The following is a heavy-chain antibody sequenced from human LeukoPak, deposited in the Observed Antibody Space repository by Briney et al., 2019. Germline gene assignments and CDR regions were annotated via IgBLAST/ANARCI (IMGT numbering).Heavy chain of an antibody. J-gene: IGHJ4*02. V-gene: IGHV1-2*02. Sequence: ASVKVSCKASGYTFSGYYMHWMRQAPGQGLEWMGWINPDSGGTNYGQNFQGRVTMTRDTAINTAYMELSRLRSDDTAVYYCARERFYSSGSKSNRVDYWGQGTLVTVSS. D-gene: IGHD6-19*01. CDR2: INPDSGGT. CDR1: GYTFSGYY. CDR3: ARERFYSSGSKSNRVDY.